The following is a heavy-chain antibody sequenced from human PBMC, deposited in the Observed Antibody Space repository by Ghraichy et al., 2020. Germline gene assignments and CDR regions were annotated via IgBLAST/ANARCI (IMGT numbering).Heavy chain of an antibody. J-gene: IGHJ5*01. D-gene: IGHD4/OR15-4a*01. CDR2: IFSGGST. Sequence: WVSAIFSGGSTYYADSVKGRFTISRESSKNTLYLQMHSLRVEDTAVYYCAGDDYGVVGRGILETDS. CDR3: AGDDYGVVGRGILETDS. V-gene: IGHV3-53*01.